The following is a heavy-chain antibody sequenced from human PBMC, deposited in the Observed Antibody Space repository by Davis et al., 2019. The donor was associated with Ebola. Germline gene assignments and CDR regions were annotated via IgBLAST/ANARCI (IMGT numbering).Heavy chain of an antibody. D-gene: IGHD6-13*01. J-gene: IGHJ4*02. CDR3: ARGPYSSPRGRFDY. CDR1: GGSVSSGSYY. V-gene: IGHV4-61*01. Sequence: SETLSLTCIVSGGSVSSGSYYWSWIRQPPGKGLEWIGYIYYTGSTNYNPSLKSRVTILVDTSKNQFSLKVCSVTAADTAVYYCARGPYSSPRGRFDYWGQGTLVTVSS. CDR2: IYYTGST.